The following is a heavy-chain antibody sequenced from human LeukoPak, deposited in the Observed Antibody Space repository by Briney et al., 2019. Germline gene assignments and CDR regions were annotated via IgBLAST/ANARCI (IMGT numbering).Heavy chain of an antibody. V-gene: IGHV4-59*12. CDR2: IYYSGST. Sequence: PSETLSLTCTVSGGSISSYYWSWIRQPPGKGLEWTGYIYYSGSTNYNPSLKSRVTISVDTSKNQFSLKLSSVTAADTAVYYCARGQMSIAAAINWFDPWGQGTLVTVSS. J-gene: IGHJ5*02. CDR1: GGSISSYY. CDR3: ARGQMSIAAAINWFDP. D-gene: IGHD6-13*01.